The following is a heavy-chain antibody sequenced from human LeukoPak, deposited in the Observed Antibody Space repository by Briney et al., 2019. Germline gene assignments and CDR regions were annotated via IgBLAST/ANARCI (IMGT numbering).Heavy chain of an antibody. J-gene: IGHJ5*02. V-gene: IGHV1-46*01. CDR1: GYTFTSYY. D-gene: IGHD4-11*01. CDR2: INPSGGST. Sequence: GASVKVSCKASGYTFTSYYMHWVRQAPGQGLEWMGIINPSGGSTSYAQKFQGRVTMTRDMSMSTVYMELSSLRSEDTAVYYCARGGPNDYSNYNWFDPWGQGTLVTVSS. CDR3: ARGGPNDYSNYNWFDP.